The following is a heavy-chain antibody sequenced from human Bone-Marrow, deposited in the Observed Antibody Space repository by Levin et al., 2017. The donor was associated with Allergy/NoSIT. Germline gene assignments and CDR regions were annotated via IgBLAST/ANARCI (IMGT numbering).Heavy chain of an antibody. CDR2: IGTRGGNT. J-gene: IGHJ4*02. CDR1: GFTFKNYV. CDR3: ATTGTSSPDFDH. Sequence: GGSLRLSCATSGFTFKNYVMSWVRQAPGKGLEWVSAIGTRGGNTYYAGSVKGRFTVSRDDSNNALFLLMNSLRAEDSADYYCATTGTSSPDFDHWGQGTLVTVSS. V-gene: IGHV3-23*01. D-gene: IGHD1-14*01.